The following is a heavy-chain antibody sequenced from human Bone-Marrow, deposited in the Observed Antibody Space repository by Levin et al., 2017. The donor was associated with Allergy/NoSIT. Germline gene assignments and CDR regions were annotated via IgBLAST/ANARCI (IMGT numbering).Heavy chain of an antibody. J-gene: IGHJ4*02. CDR1: GFTLSSST. CDR2: ISTSSHTI. CDR3: ARGRGTYYNFDS. Sequence: AGGSLRLSCAASGFTLSSSTMNWVRQAPGKGLEWVSYISTSSHTIYYADSVKGRFTISRDNDKNSLYLRMDSLSAEDTAVYYCARGRGTYYNFDSWGQGTLVTVSS. V-gene: IGHV3-48*01. D-gene: IGHD1-26*01.